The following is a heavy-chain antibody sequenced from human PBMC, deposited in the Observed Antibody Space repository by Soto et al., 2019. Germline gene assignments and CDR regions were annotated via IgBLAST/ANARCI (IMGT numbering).Heavy chain of an antibody. CDR2: ISGGGGST. CDR1: GFTFSTYA. CDR3: AKVSLGALTFTDYYYYGLDV. D-gene: IGHD1-26*01. Sequence: EVQLLESGGGLVQPGGSLRLSCAASGFTFSTYAMNWVRQAPGKGLEWVSAISGGGGSTYYADSVKGRVTISRDNSKNTLYLQMNSLRAEDTAVYYCAKVSLGALTFTDYYYYGLDVWGQGTTVTVYS. V-gene: IGHV3-23*01. J-gene: IGHJ6*02.